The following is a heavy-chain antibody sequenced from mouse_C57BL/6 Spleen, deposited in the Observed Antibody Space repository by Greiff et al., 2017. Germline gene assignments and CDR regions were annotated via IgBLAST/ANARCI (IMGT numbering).Heavy chain of an antibody. CDR3: ARRGYDDGGYYFDY. CDR2: ISSGSSTS. Sequence: EVQGVESGGGLVKPGGSLKLSCAASGFTFSDYGMPWVRQAPEKGLEWVAYISSGSSTSYYADTVNGRFPISRDNAKNTLFLQKTSLRSEDTAMYYCARRGYDDGGYYFDYWGQGTTLTVAS. D-gene: IGHD2-2*01. V-gene: IGHV5-17*01. CDR1: GFTFSDYG. J-gene: IGHJ2*01.